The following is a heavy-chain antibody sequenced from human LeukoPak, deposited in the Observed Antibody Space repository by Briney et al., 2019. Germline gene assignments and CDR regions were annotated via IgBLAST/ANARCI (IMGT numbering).Heavy chain of an antibody. V-gene: IGHV4-59*01. CDR1: GGSISSYY. CDR3: AREGYRSGGSCYSDYYYYYMDV. Sequence: SETLSLTCTVSGGSISSYYWSWIRQPPGKGLEWIGYIYYSGSTNYNPSLKSRVTISVDTSKNQFSLKLSSVTAADTAVYYCAREGYRSGGSCYSDYYYYYMDVWGKGTTVTVSS. CDR2: IYYSGST. J-gene: IGHJ6*03. D-gene: IGHD2-15*01.